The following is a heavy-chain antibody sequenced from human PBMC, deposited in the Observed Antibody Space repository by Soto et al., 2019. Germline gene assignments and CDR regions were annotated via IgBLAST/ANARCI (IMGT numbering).Heavy chain of an antibody. CDR1: GGTFSSYT. J-gene: IGHJ4*02. CDR3: ARGEAYCGGDCYWGPLDY. D-gene: IGHD2-21*02. Sequence: QVQLVQSGAEVKKPGSSVKVSCKASGGTFSSYTISWVRQAPGQGLERMGRIIPILGIANYAQKFQGRVTITVDKSTSTAYMELSSLRSEDTAVYYCARGEAYCGGDCYWGPLDYWGQGTLVTVSS. V-gene: IGHV1-69*02. CDR2: IIPILGIA.